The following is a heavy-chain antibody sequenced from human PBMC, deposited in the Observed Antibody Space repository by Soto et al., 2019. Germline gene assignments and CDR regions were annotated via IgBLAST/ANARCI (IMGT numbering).Heavy chain of an antibody. V-gene: IGHV1-69*01. CDR3: ARSITIFGVVIRDYYYGMDV. CDR1: GGTFSSYA. D-gene: IGHD3-3*01. CDR2: IIPIFGTA. J-gene: IGHJ6*02. Sequence: QMQLVQSGAEVKKPGSSVKVSCKASGGTFSSYAISWVRQAPGQGLEWMGGIIPIFGTANYAQKFQGRVTITADESTSTAYMELSSLRSEDTAVYYCARSITIFGVVIRDYYYGMDVWGQGTTVTVSS.